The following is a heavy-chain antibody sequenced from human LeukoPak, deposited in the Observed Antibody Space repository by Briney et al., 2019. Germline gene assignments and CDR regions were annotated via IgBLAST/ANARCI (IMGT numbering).Heavy chain of an antibody. Sequence: GGSLRLSCAASGFTFSSYSMNWVRQAPGKGLEWVAVISYDGSNKYYADSVKGRFTISRDNSKNTLYLQMNSLRSDDTAVYYCARDHSSSCQLFDYWGQGTLVTVSS. CDR3: ARDHSSSCQLFDY. CDR1: GFTFSSYS. V-gene: IGHV3-30*03. J-gene: IGHJ4*02. D-gene: IGHD6-13*01. CDR2: ISYDGSNK.